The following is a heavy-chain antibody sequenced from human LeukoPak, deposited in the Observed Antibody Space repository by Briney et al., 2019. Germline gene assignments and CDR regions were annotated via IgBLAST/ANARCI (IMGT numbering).Heavy chain of an antibody. Sequence: GGSLRLSCAASGFTVSSNYMSWVRQAPGKGLEWVSAISGSGGSTYYADSVKGRFTISRDNSKNTLYLQMNSLRAEDTAVYYCAKTAAGTEVIDYWGQGTLVTVSS. CDR2: ISGSGGST. CDR1: GFTVSSNY. V-gene: IGHV3-23*01. D-gene: IGHD6-13*01. CDR3: AKTAAGTEVIDY. J-gene: IGHJ4*02.